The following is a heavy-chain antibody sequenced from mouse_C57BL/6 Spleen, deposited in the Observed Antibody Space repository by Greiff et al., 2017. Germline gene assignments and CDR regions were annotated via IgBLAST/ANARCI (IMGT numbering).Heavy chain of an antibody. CDR3: ARYITTAYYFDY. CDR2: IEPNSGGT. D-gene: IGHD1-1*01. Sequence: VQLQEPGAELVKPGSSVKLFCKASGYTFTSYWMHWVKQRPGRGLEWIGRIEPNSGGTKYNEKFKSKATLTVDKPSSTAYMQLSSLTSEDSAVYYCARYITTAYYFDYWGQGTTLTVSS. V-gene: IGHV1-72*01. CDR1: GYTFTSYW. J-gene: IGHJ2*01.